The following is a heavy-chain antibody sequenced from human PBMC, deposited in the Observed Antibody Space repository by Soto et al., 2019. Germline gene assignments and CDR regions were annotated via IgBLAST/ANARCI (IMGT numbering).Heavy chain of an antibody. CDR1: GGSIISSSYY. V-gene: IGHV4-39*01. Sequence: SETLSLTCTVSGGSIISSSYYWGWIRQPPGKGLEWIGSIYYSGSTYYNPSLKSRVTISVDTSKNQFSLKLSSVTAADTAVYYCEGEQLVSPVESPAFDIWGQGTMVTVS. D-gene: IGHD6-6*01. CDR2: IYYSGST. J-gene: IGHJ3*02. CDR3: EGEQLVSPVESPAFDI.